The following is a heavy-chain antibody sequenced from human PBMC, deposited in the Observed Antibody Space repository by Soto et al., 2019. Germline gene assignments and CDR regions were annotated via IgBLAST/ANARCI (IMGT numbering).Heavy chain of an antibody. D-gene: IGHD3-9*01. CDR1: SGSISSSNW. Sequence: SETLSLTCAVSSGSISSSNWWSWVRQPPGKGLEWIGEIYHRGSTNYNPSLKSRVTISVDKSKNQFSLKLSSVTAADTAVYYCARGVRDYDILTGLPALDYYHYIDVSCKAPRVTVPS. CDR3: ARGVRDYDILTGLPALDYYHYIDV. V-gene: IGHV4-4*02. J-gene: IGHJ6*03. CDR2: IYHRGST.